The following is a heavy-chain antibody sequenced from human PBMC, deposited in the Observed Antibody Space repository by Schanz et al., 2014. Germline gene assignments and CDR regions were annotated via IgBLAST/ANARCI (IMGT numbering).Heavy chain of an antibody. CDR1: GFTFSTHA. Sequence: EMQLLASGGGLIQPGGSLRLSCAASGFTFSTHAMSWVRQAPGKGLEWVSSISGDHRNTFYADSVKGRFTISRDNSKNTLYLQMNSLRAEDTAIYYCAKQHIVRGVIYLNWFDSWGQGTLVTVSS. J-gene: IGHJ5*01. D-gene: IGHD3-10*01. CDR2: ISGDHRNT. CDR3: AKQHIVRGVIYLNWFDS. V-gene: IGHV3-23*01.